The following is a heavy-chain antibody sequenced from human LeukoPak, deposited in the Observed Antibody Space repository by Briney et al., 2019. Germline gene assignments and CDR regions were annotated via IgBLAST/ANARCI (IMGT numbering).Heavy chain of an antibody. CDR2: ISGGSTYT. V-gene: IGHV3-11*06. J-gene: IGHJ4*02. Sequence: GGSLRLSCAAFGFTFSDYYMSWIRQAPGKGLEWVSYISGGSTYTNYADSVKGRLTVSRDNAKNSLYLQLDSLRAEDTAVYYCARGGYRHYFDSWGQGTLVTVSS. CDR3: ARGGYRHYFDS. CDR1: GFTFSDYY. D-gene: IGHD5-18*01.